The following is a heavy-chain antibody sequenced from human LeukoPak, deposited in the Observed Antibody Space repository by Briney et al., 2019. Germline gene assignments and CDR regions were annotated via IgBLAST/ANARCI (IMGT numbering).Heavy chain of an antibody. J-gene: IGHJ3*02. CDR2: ISSNGGST. CDR3: ARGGITGTTVNAFDI. Sequence: GSLRLSCAASGFTFSSYAMHWVRQAPGKGLEYVSAISSNGGSTYYANSVKGRFTISRDNSKNTLYLQMGSLRAEDMAVYYCARGGITGTTVNAFDIWGQGTMVTVSS. D-gene: IGHD1-20*01. V-gene: IGHV3-64*01. CDR1: GFTFSSYA.